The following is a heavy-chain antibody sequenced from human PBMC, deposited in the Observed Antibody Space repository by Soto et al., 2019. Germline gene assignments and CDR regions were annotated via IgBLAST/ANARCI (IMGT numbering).Heavy chain of an antibody. Sequence: GASVKVSCKASGGTFSSYAISWVRQAPGQGLEWMGGIIPIFGTANYAQKFQGRVTITADESTSTAYMELSSLRSEDTAVYYCAIGYSYGYALEFQHWGQGTLVTVSS. CDR2: IIPIFGTA. CDR1: GGTFSSYA. V-gene: IGHV1-69*13. D-gene: IGHD5-18*01. CDR3: AIGYSYGYALEFQH. J-gene: IGHJ1*01.